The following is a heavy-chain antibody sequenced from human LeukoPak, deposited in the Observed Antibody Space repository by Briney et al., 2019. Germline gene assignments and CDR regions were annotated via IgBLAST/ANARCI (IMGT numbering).Heavy chain of an antibody. CDR3: AKAFPSRFGELLPYDY. J-gene: IGHJ4*02. V-gene: IGHV3-30*02. Sequence: GGSLRLSCAASGFTFSSYGMHWVRQAPGKGLEWVAFIRYDGSNKYYADSVKGRFTISRDNSKNTLYLQMNSLRAEDTAVYYCAKAFPSRFGELLPYDYWGQGTLVTVSS. D-gene: IGHD3-10*02. CDR2: IRYDGSNK. CDR1: GFTFSSYG.